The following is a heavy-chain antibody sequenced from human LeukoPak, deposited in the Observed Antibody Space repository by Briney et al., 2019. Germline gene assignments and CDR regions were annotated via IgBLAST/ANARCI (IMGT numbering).Heavy chain of an antibody. CDR3: TNSLLLGYCSGGSCYADFGY. CDR1: GFTFGDYA. CDR2: IRSKAYGGTT. Sequence: GGSLRLSCTASGFTFGDYAMSWVRQAPGKGLEWVGFIRSKAYGGTTEYAASVKGRFTISRDDSKSIAYLQMNSLKTEDTAVYYCTNSLLLGYCSGGSCYADFGYWGQGTLVTVSS. J-gene: IGHJ4*02. V-gene: IGHV3-49*04. D-gene: IGHD2-15*01.